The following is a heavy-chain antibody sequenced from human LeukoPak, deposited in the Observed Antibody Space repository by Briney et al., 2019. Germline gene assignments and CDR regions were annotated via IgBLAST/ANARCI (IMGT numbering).Heavy chain of an antibody. Sequence: GASVKVSCKASGYTFTDYYMHWVRPAPGQGLEWMGWINPNSGGTNYAQKFQGRVTMTRDTSISTAYMELSRLRSDDTAVYYCTRGKDFGHNWFDPWGQGTLVTASS. D-gene: IGHD3-10*01. V-gene: IGHV1-2*02. CDR3: TRGKDFGHNWFDP. CDR2: INPNSGGT. CDR1: GYTFTDYY. J-gene: IGHJ5*02.